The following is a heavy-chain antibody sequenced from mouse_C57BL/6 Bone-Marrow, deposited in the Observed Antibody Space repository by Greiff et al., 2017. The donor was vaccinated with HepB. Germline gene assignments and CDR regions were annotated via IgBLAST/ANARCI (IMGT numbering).Heavy chain of an antibody. CDR3: TSGNYNYAMDY. CDR1: GFTFSDAW. J-gene: IGHJ4*01. V-gene: IGHV6-6*01. CDR2: IRNKANNHAT. Sequence: EVQLQQSGGGLVQPGGSMKLSCAASGFTFSDAWMDWVRQSPEKGLEWVAEIRNKANNHATYYAESVKGRFTISRDDSKSSVYLQMNSLRAEDTGIYYCTSGNYNYAMDYWGQGTSVTVSS. D-gene: IGHD2-1*01.